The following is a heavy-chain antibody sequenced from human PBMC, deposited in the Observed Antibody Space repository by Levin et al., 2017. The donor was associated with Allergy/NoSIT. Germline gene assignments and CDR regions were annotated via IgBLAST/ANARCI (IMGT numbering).Heavy chain of an antibody. CDR3: AKDLDSGSTYYYGMDV. J-gene: IGHJ6*02. CDR2: ISYDGSNK. Sequence: GESLKISCAASGFTFSSYGMHWVRQAPGKGLEWVAVISYDGSNKYYADSVKGRFTISRDNSKNTLYLQMNSLRAEDTAVYYCAKDLDSGSTYYYGMDVWGQGTTVTVSS. D-gene: IGHD3-10*01. V-gene: IGHV3-30*18. CDR1: GFTFSSYG.